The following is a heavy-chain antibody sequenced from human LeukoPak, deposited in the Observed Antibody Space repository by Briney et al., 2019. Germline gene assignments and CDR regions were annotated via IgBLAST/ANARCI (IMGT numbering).Heavy chain of an antibody. CDR1: GFAFSRYW. J-gene: IGHJ4*02. CDR3: ARDFVEFDY. D-gene: IGHD6-6*01. V-gene: IGHV3-74*01. CDR2: IHSDGSRT. Sequence: GGSLRLSCAASGFAFSRYWMHWVRKAPGKGLVWVSRIHSDGSRTSYADSVRGRFTISRDNAKKTLDLQMNSLRAEDTAVYYCARDFVEFDYWGQGTLVTVSS.